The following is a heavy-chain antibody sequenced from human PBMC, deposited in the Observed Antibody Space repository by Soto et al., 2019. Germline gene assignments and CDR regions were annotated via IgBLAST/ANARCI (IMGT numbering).Heavy chain of an antibody. CDR3: ARTDGELRRFDP. D-gene: IGHD1-7*01. J-gene: IGHJ5*02. V-gene: IGHV4-31*03. CDR2: IFHSGST. Sequence: TLSLNCTVSGGSISSGAYYWTWIRQSPGKGLEWIGYIFHSGSTYSSPSLKSRLSLSVDTSQNQFSLTLRSVTAADTAMYYCARTDGELRRFDPWGQGTLVTVSS. CDR1: GGSISSGAYY.